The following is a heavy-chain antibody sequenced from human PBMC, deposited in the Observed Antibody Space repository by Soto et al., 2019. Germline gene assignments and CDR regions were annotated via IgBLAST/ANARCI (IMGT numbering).Heavy chain of an antibody. J-gene: IGHJ4*02. Sequence: SETLSLTCTVSGGSINTYYWNWIRQPPGKGLEWIGYVYYNGITNYNASLKSRVTISVDTSKKQFSLNLSSVTAADTAVYYCAREPRYKGPLDYWGQGTLVTVSS. CDR3: AREPRYKGPLDY. CDR2: VYYNGIT. CDR1: GGSINTYY. D-gene: IGHD1-1*01. V-gene: IGHV4-59*01.